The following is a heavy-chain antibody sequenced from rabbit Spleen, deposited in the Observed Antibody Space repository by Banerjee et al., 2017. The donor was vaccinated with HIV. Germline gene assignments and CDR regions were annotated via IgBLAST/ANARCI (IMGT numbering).Heavy chain of an antibody. CDR3: ARDAGSSFYLFNL. J-gene: IGHJ4*01. V-gene: IGHV1S40*01. D-gene: IGHD8-1*01. CDR1: GIDFSRGYD. Sequence: QQLVESGGGLVKPGASLTLTCKASGIDFSRGYDMCWVRLAPGKGLEWIGCIFTGNVKTYYASWAKGRFTISKTSSTTVTLQMTSLTVADTATYFCARDAGSSFYLFNLWGQGTLVTVS. CDR2: IFTGNVKT.